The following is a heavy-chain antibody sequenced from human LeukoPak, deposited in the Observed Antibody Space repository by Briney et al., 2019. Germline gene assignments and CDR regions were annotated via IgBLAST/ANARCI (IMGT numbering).Heavy chain of an antibody. Sequence: GASVKVSCKASGYTFTSYYMHWVRQAPGQGLEWMGIINPSGGSTSYAQKFQGRVTMTRDTSTSTVYMELSSLRSEDTAVYYCARDRTPSYYYDSSGYPSRGMDVWGQGTTVTVSS. D-gene: IGHD3-22*01. J-gene: IGHJ6*02. CDR1: GYTFTSYY. V-gene: IGHV1-46*01. CDR3: ARDRTPSYYYDSSGYPSRGMDV. CDR2: INPSGGST.